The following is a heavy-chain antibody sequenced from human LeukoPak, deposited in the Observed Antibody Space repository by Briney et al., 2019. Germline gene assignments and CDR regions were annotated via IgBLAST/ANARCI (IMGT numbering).Heavy chain of an antibody. CDR1: GVTFSTHA. CDR3: AKDATPGNSMWDYFDY. J-gene: IGHJ4*02. CDR2: IGGGDDI. D-gene: IGHD1-7*01. Sequence: GGSLRLSCAASGVTFSTHAMSWVRQAPGKGLEYVSGIGGGDDIHYADSVKGRFTVSRDNSKNTLFLQMNSLRAGDTAVYYCAKDATPGNSMWDYFDYWGQGTLVTVSS. V-gene: IGHV3-23*01.